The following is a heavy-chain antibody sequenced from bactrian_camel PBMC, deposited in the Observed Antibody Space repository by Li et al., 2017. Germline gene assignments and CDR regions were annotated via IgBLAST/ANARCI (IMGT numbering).Heavy chain of an antibody. V-gene: IGHV3S40*01. CDR2: INSGGGTT. D-gene: IGHD2*01. CDR3: ASGSGSWLPDFGY. J-gene: IGHJ6*01. CDR1: GITFSRHD. Sequence: VQLVESGGGLVQPGESLRLSCVASGITFSRHDMSWVRQAPGKGLEWVSGINSGGGTTYYADSVKGRFTISRDNAKNTVYLQMTSLKSEDTALYYCASGSGSWLPDFGYWGQGTQVTVS.